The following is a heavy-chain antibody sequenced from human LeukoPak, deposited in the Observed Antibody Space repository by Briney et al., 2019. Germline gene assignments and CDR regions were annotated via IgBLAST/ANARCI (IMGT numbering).Heavy chain of an antibody. CDR1: GFTFSSYS. Sequence: GGSLRLSCAASGFTFSSYSMSWVRQAPGKGLEWVSSISSSSSYIYYADSVKGQFTISRDNAKNSLYLQMNSLRAEDTAVYYCARDRQLEYYMDVWGKGTTVTVSS. J-gene: IGHJ6*03. CDR3: ARDRQLEYYMDV. D-gene: IGHD1-1*01. V-gene: IGHV3-21*01. CDR2: ISSSSSYI.